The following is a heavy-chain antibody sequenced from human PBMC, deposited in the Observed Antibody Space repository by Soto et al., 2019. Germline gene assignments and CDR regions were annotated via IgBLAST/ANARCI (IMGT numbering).Heavy chain of an antibody. CDR3: ARGFGRFNY. CDR1: GFTFNDFE. V-gene: IGHV3-48*03. J-gene: IGHJ4*02. D-gene: IGHD3-10*01. Sequence: EVQLLESGGGLVQPGGSLRLSCGVSGFTFNDFEMNWVRQAPGKGLEWLAYIDGSGTTKKYADSVRGRFTISRDNPNNSLFLPMSSLSAVDTAIYYCARGFGRFNYWGQGTLVSVSS. CDR2: IDGSGTTK.